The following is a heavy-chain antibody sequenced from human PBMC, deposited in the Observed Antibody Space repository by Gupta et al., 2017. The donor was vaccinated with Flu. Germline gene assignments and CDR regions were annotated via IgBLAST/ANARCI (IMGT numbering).Heavy chain of an antibody. CDR1: G. J-gene: IGHJ4*02. CDR2: ISYDGSNK. D-gene: IGHD5-12*01. CDR3: AKDLWEDGYNTPGGDY. Sequence: GMHWVRQAPGKGLEWVAVISYDGSNKYYADSGKGRFTISRDNSKNTLYLQMNSLRAEDTAVYYCAKDLWEDGYNTPGGDYWGQGTLVTVSS. V-gene: IGHV3-30*18.